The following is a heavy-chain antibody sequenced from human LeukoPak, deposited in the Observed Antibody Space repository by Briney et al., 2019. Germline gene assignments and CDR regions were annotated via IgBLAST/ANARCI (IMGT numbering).Heavy chain of an antibody. D-gene: IGHD6-13*01. Sequence: GGSLRLSFAASGFTFSNFGMNWVRQAPGKGLEWVSSISDDGNYIYYGDSVKGRFTISRDNANNSLDLQMHSLRAEDTAVYYCASDPHSAAANWFDPWGQGTLVTVSS. J-gene: IGHJ5*02. CDR2: ISDDGNYI. V-gene: IGHV3-21*01. CDR1: GFTFSNFG. CDR3: ASDPHSAAANWFDP.